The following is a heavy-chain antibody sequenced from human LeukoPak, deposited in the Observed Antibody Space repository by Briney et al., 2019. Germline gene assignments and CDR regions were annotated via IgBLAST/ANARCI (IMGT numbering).Heavy chain of an antibody. CDR1: GYTFTGYY. CDR3: ARARSGYYYDSSGYWHYFGY. CDR2: INPNSGGT. Sequence: ASVKVSCKASGYTFTGYYMHWVRQAPGQGLEWMGWINPNSGGTNYAQKFQGRVTMTRDTSISTAYMELSRLRSDDTAVYYCARARSGYYYDSSGYWHYFGYWGQGTLVTVSS. V-gene: IGHV1-2*02. J-gene: IGHJ4*02. D-gene: IGHD3-22*01.